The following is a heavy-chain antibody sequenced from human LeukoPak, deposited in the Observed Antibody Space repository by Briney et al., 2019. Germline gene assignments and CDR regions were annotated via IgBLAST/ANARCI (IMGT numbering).Heavy chain of an antibody. D-gene: IGHD3-10*01. Sequence: GGFLRLSCAASGFTFSSYWMHWVRQAPGKGLVWVSRINSDGSSTSYADSVKGRFTISRDNAKNTLYLQMNSLRAEDTAVYYCARAYYYGSGSYYNGYYYYGMDVWGQGTTVTVSS. CDR1: GFTFSSYW. CDR3: ARAYYYGSGSYYNGYYYYGMDV. J-gene: IGHJ6*02. CDR2: INSDGSST. V-gene: IGHV3-74*01.